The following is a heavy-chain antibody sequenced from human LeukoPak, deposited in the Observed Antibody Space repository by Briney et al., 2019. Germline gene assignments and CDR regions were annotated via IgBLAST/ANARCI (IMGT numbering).Heavy chain of an antibody. Sequence: HPGGSLRLSCSASGFTFSTYWMSWVRQAPGKGLEWVAVISYDGSNKYYADSVKGRFTISRDNSKNTLYLQMNSLRAEDTAVYYCAKDHTSYGIYQSPDYWGQGTLVTVSS. CDR2: ISYDGSNK. J-gene: IGHJ4*02. D-gene: IGHD5-18*01. CDR1: GFTFSTYW. V-gene: IGHV3-30*18. CDR3: AKDHTSYGIYQSPDY.